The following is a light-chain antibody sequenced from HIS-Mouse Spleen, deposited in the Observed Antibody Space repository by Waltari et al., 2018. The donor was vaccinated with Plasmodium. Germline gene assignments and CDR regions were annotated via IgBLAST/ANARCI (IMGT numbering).Light chain of an antibody. CDR1: QGISSY. CDR3: QQYYSYPLT. CDR2: AAS. Sequence: AIRMTQSPSSFSAFTGDRVTLTRRTSQGISSYLACYQQKPGKAPKRLIYAASTLQSGFPSRFSGSGSGTDFTLTISCLQSEDFATYYCQQYYSYPLTFGGGTKVEIK. J-gene: IGKJ4*01. V-gene: IGKV1-8*01.